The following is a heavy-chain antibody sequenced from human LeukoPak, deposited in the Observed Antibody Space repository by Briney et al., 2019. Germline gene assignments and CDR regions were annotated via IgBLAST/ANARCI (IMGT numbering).Heavy chain of an antibody. Sequence: TRGSLRLSCAASGFTFSNYEMNWVRQAPGKGLEWVSYISLSGTTIYYADSVKGRFTISRDNAKNTLYLQMGSLRAEDTALYYCARDDFAGDSSGYIDYWGQGTLVTVSS. CDR1: GFTFSNYE. J-gene: IGHJ4*02. D-gene: IGHD3-22*01. CDR3: ARDDFAGDSSGYIDY. CDR2: ISLSGTTI. V-gene: IGHV3-48*03.